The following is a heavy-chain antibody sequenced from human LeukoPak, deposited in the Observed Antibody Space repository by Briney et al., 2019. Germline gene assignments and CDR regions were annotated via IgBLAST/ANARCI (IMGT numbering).Heavy chain of an antibody. V-gene: IGHV3-7*01. CDR2: IKDDGSEK. Sequence: GGSLRLSCVGSGFTFSSYWMTWVRQAPGKGLEWVANIKDDGSEKYSVDSVKGRFTISRDNAKNLLYLQMSSLRAEDTAVYYCARASQVGAEDYWGRGTLVTVSS. CDR3: ARASQVGAEDY. CDR1: GFTFSSYW. J-gene: IGHJ4*02. D-gene: IGHD1-26*01.